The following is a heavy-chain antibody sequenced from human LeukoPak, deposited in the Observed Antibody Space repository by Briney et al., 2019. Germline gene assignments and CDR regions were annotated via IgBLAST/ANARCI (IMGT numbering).Heavy chain of an antibody. CDR1: GDSISSGSYY. V-gene: IGHV4-61*02. Sequence: SETLSLTCTVSGDSISSGSYYWSWIRQPAGKRLEWIGRIYISGSTNYNPSLKSRVTISVDTSKNQFSPKLSSVTAADTAVYYCARSLDAADPNWFDPWGQGTLVTVSS. J-gene: IGHJ5*02. CDR2: IYISGST. CDR3: ARSLDAADPNWFDP.